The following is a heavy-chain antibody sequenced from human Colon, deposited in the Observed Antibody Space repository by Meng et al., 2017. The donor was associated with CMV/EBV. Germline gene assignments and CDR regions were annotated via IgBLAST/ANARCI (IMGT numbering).Heavy chain of an antibody. Sequence: EGAVAHSVMSLDPTVVASGFMFSSYAMTRYRKAQGKGLEWLTIISKVSYNQFFADSVKGRFTVSRDNSKNTLYLQMDNLRPEDTSVYYCAIRASTGTTPGSFDPWGQGTLVTVSS. D-gene: IGHD1-7*01. CDR2: ISKVSYNQ. J-gene: IGHJ5*02. V-gene: IGHV3-30-3*01. CDR1: GFMFSSYA. CDR3: AIRASTGTTPGSFDP.